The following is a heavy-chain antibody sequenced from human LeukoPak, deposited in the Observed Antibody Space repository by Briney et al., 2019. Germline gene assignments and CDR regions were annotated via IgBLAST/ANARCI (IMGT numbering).Heavy chain of an antibody. V-gene: IGHV3-30*18. D-gene: IGHD6-19*01. CDR3: AKSIAVAGTTGWGAFDI. CDR1: GFTFSSYG. Sequence: GGSLRLSCAASGFTFSSYGMHWVRQAPGKGLEWVAVISYDGSNKYYADSVKGRFTISRDNSKNTLYLQMNSLRAGDTAVYYCAKSIAVAGTTGWGAFDIWGQGTMVTVSS. CDR2: ISYDGSNK. J-gene: IGHJ3*02.